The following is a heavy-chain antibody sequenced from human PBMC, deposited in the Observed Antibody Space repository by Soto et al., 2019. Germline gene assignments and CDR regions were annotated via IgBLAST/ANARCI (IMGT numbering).Heavy chain of an antibody. D-gene: IGHD2-21*01. J-gene: IGHJ5*01. Sequence: EVQLVESGGGLIQPGGSLRLSCAASGFTFSSYEVNWVRQAPGKGPEWVSYISGSGRTIYYADSVKGRFTISRDNAKNELYLQMNSLRAEDTALYYCARGHSWFDSWGQGTLVTVSS. CDR1: GFTFSSYE. V-gene: IGHV3-48*03. CDR2: ISGSGRTI. CDR3: ARGHSWFDS.